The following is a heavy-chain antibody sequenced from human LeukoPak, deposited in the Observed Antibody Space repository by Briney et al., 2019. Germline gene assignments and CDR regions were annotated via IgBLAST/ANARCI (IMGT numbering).Heavy chain of an antibody. Sequence: WASVKVSCKASGGTFSSYAISWVRQAPGQGLEWMGGIIPIFGTANYAQKFQGRVTITADESTSTAYMELSSLRSEDTAVYYCATDPSGWLVLIWGQGTLITVSS. CDR2: IIPIFGTA. CDR3: ATDPSGWLVLI. D-gene: IGHD6-19*01. V-gene: IGHV1-69*13. CDR1: GGTFSSYA. J-gene: IGHJ4*02.